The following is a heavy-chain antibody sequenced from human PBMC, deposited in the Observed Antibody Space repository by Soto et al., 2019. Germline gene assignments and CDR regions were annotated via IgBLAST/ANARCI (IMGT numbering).Heavy chain of an antibody. CDR1: GYTFTGYY. D-gene: IGHD2-15*01. V-gene: IGHV1-2*04. CDR3: ARGRPGYCSGGSCYPWFDP. CDR2: INPNSGGT. J-gene: IGHJ5*02. Sequence: QVQLVQSGAEVKKPGASVKVSCKASGYTFTGYYMHWVRQAPGQGLEWMGWINPNSGGTNYAQKFQGWVTMTRDRSISTAYMELSRLRSDDTAVYYCARGRPGYCSGGSCYPWFDPWGQGTLVTVSS.